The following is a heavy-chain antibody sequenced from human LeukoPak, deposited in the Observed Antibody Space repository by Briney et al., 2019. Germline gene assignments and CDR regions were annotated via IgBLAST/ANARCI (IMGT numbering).Heavy chain of an antibody. CDR3: ARSPISITMVRHSTKNWFDP. D-gene: IGHD3-10*01. V-gene: IGHV4-39*01. Sequence: SETLSLTCTVSGGSISSSSYYWGWIRQPPGKGLEWIGSIYYSGSTYYNPSLKSRVTISVDTSKNQFSLKLSSVTAADTAVYYCARSPISITMVRHSTKNWFDPWGQGTLVTVSS. J-gene: IGHJ5*02. CDR1: GGSISSSSYY. CDR2: IYYSGST.